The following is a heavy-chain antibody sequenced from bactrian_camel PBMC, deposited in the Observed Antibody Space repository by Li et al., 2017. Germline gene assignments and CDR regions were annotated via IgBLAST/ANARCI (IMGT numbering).Heavy chain of an antibody. V-gene: IGHV3S40*01. CDR2: IDQNGVAT. J-gene: IGHJ4*01. D-gene: IGHD2*01. CDR3: TDGIPHCSREACYDN. CDR1: ADGSFC. Sequence: VQLVESGGGSVQAGDSLRLSCAYSADGSFCMSWFRQAPGKEREGVAAIDQNGVATYADSVKGRFTISLDNAKNTVYLQMGSQKSEDTALYYCTDGIPHCSREACYDNRGQGTQVTVS.